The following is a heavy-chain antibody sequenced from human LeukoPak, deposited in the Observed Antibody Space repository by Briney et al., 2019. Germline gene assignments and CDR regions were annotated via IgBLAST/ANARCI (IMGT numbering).Heavy chain of an antibody. D-gene: IGHD3-10*01. J-gene: IGHJ4*02. V-gene: IGHV3-23*01. Sequence: GGSLRLSCAASGFTFSSYAMSWVRQAPGKGLEWVSAISGSGGSTYYADSVKGRFTISRDNSKNTLYLQMNSLRAEDTAVYYCARVGTMVRGVTLRPYYFDYWGQGTLVTVSS. CDR3: ARVGTMVRGVTLRPYYFDY. CDR1: GFTFSSYA. CDR2: ISGSGGST.